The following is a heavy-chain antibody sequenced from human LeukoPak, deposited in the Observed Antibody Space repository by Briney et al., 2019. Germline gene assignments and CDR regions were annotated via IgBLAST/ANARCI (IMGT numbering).Heavy chain of an antibody. Sequence: GASVKVSCKASGYTFTSYGITWVRQAPGQGLEWMGWISAHNGNTNYAQKFQGRLTMTTDTSTNTAYMELRSLRPADTAVYYCARDFFHGHCSGLTCFRLDYWGQGSLVTVSS. CDR2: ISAHNGNT. J-gene: IGHJ4*02. CDR3: ARDFFHGHCSGLTCFRLDY. CDR1: GYTFTSYG. V-gene: IGHV1-18*01. D-gene: IGHD2-15*01.